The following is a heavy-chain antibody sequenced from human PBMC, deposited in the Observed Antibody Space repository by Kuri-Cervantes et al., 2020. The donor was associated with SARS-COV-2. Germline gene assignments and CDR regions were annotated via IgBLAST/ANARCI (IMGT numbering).Heavy chain of an antibody. J-gene: IGHJ3*02. CDR1: GGSISSYY. CDR3: ARYDYGDYVDAFDI. CDR2: IYPSGST. V-gene: IGHV4-4*07. Sequence: SETLSLTCTVSGGSISSYYWSWIRQPAGKGLEWIGRIYPSGSTNYNPSLKSRVTMSVDTSKNQLSLKLSSVTAADTAVYYCARYDYGDYVDAFDIWAQGTMVTVPS. D-gene: IGHD4-17*01.